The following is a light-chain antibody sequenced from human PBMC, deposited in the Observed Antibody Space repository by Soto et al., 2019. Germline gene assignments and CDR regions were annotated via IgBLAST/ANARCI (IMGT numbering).Light chain of an antibody. CDR2: DTS. Sequence: EIVMTQSPATLSVSPGKRATLSCRTSQSVSSSLAWYQRKPGQASRLLIYDTSTRATGIPARFSGSGSGTEFTLTISTLQSEDFAVYYCQQYNNWPRTFGQGTEVEIK. CDR3: QQYNNWPRT. CDR1: QSVSSS. J-gene: IGKJ1*01. V-gene: IGKV3-15*01.